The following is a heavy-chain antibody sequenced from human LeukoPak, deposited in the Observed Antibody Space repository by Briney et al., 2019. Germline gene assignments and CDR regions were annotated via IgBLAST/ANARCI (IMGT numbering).Heavy chain of an antibody. J-gene: IGHJ4*02. CDR1: GFTFSSYG. Sequence: PGRSLRLSCAASGFTFSSYGMHWVRQAPGKGLEWVAVISYDGSNKYYADSVKGRFIISRDNSKNTLYLQMNSLRAEDTAVYYCAKDFYQLLSPFDYWGQGTLVTVSS. CDR2: ISYDGSNK. V-gene: IGHV3-30*18. CDR3: AKDFYQLLSPFDY. D-gene: IGHD2-2*01.